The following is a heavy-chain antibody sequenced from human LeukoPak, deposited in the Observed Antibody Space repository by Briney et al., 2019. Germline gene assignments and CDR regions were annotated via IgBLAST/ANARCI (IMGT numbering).Heavy chain of an antibody. J-gene: IGHJ4*02. CDR2: ISTSGRYT. CDR1: GFTFSDYY. CDR3: ARVASITMICDF. V-gene: IGHV3-11*06. D-gene: IGHD3-22*01. Sequence: GGSLRLSCAASGFTFSDYYMSWIRQAPGKGLEWVSYISTSGRYTNYTDSVKGRFTISRDNAKNSLFLQMNSLRAEDTAVYYCARVASITMICDFWGQGTLVTVSS.